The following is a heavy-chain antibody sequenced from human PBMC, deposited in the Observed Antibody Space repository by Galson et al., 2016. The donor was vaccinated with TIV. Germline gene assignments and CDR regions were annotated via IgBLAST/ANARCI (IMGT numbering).Heavy chain of an antibody. CDR1: GDTFNSDA. Sequence: SVKVSCKASGDTFNSDAFSWLRQAPGQGLEWVGRIIPLFGTPDYPLSFRGRVTMTADDSTRTAYMELSSLGSEDTAVYYCARETCSGGTCYSRIGAFDIWGQGTMVTVSS. CDR3: ARETCSGGTCYSRIGAFDI. J-gene: IGHJ3*02. V-gene: IGHV1-69*13. CDR2: IIPLFGTP. D-gene: IGHD2-15*01.